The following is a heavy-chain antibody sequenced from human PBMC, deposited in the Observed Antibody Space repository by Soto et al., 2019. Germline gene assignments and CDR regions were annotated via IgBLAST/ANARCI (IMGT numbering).Heavy chain of an antibody. V-gene: IGHV3-23*01. CDR3: XXXXXXXXXXXXXXXXX. CDR2: ISGSGGGT. J-gene: IGHJ1*01. Sequence: LEWVSAISGSGGGTYYADSVEGRFTISRDNSNNTLYLQMSSLRAEDTAVYYXXXXXXXXXXXXXXXXXXWGQGTLVTVSS.